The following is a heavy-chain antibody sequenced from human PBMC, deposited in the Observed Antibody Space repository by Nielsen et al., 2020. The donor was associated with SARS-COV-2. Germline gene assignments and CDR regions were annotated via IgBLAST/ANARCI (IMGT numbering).Heavy chain of an antibody. D-gene: IGHD1-26*01. V-gene: IGHV3-21*01. CDR2: ITGSSRYI. CDR3: ARGGYFDI. J-gene: IGHJ2*01. Sequence: GGSLRLSCAASGFPFNIFDMSWVRQAPGKGLEWVSSITGSSRYIYSADSVKGRFTISRDSAKNSVFLQMNSLRAEDTAVYYCARGGYFDIWGRGTLVTVSS. CDR1: GFPFNIFD.